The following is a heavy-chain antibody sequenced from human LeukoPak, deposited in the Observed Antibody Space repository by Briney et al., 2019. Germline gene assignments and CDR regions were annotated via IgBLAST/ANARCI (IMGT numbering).Heavy chain of an antibody. J-gene: IGHJ4*02. CDR2: IYYRGST. V-gene: IGHV4-38-2*01. CDR1: GYSISSGYY. Sequence: SETLSLTCAVSGYSISSGYYWGWIRQPPGKGLEWIGSIYYRGSTYYNPSLKSRVTISVDTSKNQFSLKLSSVTAADTAVYYCARVATTTNPPQRPFDYWGQGTLVTVSS. CDR3: ARVATTTNPPQRPFDY. D-gene: IGHD5-12*01.